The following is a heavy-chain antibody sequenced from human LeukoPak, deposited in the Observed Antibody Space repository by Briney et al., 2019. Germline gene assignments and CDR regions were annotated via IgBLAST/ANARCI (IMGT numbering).Heavy chain of an antibody. D-gene: IGHD1-26*01. V-gene: IGHV3-23*01. CDR1: GLIFSNYA. CDR3: AKEKLGYSGSQVYY. J-gene: IGHJ4*02. CDR2: ISGRGGST. Sequence: GGSLRLSCEASGLIFSNYAMSWVRQAPGKGLEWVSGISGRGGSTHYADSVKGRFTISRDNSKNTVHLQMNSLRTEDTAVYYWAKEKLGYSGSQVYYWGQGILVTVSS.